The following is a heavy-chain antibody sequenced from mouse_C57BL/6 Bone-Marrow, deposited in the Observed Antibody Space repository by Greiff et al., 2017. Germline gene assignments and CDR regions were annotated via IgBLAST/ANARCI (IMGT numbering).Heavy chain of an antibody. CDR3: SSLDGNYFDF. CDR1: GFNIKDDY. V-gene: IGHV14-4*01. J-gene: IGHJ2*01. CDR2: IDPEIGDT. Sequence: EVQLQQSGAELVRPGASVKLSCTASGFNIKDDYIHWVKQRPEQGLEWIGWIDPEIGDTEYASKFKGKATITSDTSSNTAYLQLSSLTSEDTAVYYCSSLDGNYFDFWGQGTPLTVAS. D-gene: IGHD2-1*01.